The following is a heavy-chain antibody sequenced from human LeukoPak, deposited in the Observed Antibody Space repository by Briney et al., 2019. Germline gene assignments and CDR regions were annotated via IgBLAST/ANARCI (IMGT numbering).Heavy chain of an antibody. J-gene: IGHJ4*02. CDR2: INPNSGGT. Sequence: ASLKVSCKASGYTFTGYYMHWVRQAPGQALEWMGWINPNSGGTNYAQKFQGRVTMTRDTSTSTAYMELSRLRSDDTAVYYCARDREYYYGSGSYSYGGQGTLVTVSS. D-gene: IGHD3-10*01. CDR1: GYTFTGYY. CDR3: ARDREYYYGSGSYSY. V-gene: IGHV1-2*02.